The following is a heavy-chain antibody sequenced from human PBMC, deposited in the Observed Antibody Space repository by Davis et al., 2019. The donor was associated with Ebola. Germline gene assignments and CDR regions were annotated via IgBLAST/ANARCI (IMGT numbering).Heavy chain of an antibody. Sequence: MPLETLSLTCTVSGGSISSSSYYWGWIRQPPGKGLEWIGSIFYSGSTYYNPSLKSRVTISVDTSKNQFSLKMSSVTAADTAVYYCARQPIAAAATHWFDPWGQGTLVTVSS. CDR3: ARQPIAAAATHWFDP. D-gene: IGHD6-13*01. J-gene: IGHJ5*02. CDR1: GGSISSSSYY. CDR2: IFYSGST. V-gene: IGHV4-39*01.